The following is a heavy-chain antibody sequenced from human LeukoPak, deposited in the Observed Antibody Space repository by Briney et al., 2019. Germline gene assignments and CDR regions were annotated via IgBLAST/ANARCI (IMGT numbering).Heavy chain of an antibody. CDR3: ARDREIDY. V-gene: IGHV3-48*03. J-gene: IGHJ4*02. Sequence: PGGSLRLSCAASRFTFSNYEMNWVRQTPGKGLEWVSYISSSGSTIYYADSVKGRFTISRDNANNSLSLQMNSLRAEDTAVYYCARDREIDYWGQGTLVTVSS. CDR1: RFTFSNYE. D-gene: IGHD3-10*01. CDR2: ISSSGSTI.